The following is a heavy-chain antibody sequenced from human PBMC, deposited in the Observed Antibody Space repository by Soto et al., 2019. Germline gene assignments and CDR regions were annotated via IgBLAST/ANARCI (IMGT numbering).Heavy chain of an antibody. CDR2: IYNEFT. J-gene: IGHJ3*02. CDR1: GFTVTEIF. Sequence: EVQLVESGGGLVQPGGSLRLSCVASGFTVTEIFMNWVRQAPGKGLEWVSVIYNEFTDYADSVRGRFSISINSSKKALYLQMNSLRDEDSALYYCVREPRYCSGGSCSIMGDAFDIWGQGTMVTVSS. D-gene: IGHD2-15*01. V-gene: IGHV3-66*01. CDR3: VREPRYCSGGSCSIMGDAFDI.